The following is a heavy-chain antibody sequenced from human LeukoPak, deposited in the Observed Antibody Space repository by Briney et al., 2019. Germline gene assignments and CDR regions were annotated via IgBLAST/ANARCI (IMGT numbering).Heavy chain of an antibody. V-gene: IGHV1-2*04. J-gene: IGHJ5*02. Sequence: ASVKVSCKASGYTFTGYYMHLVRQAPGQGLEWMGCINPNSGGTNYAQKFQGWVTMTRDTSMSTAYMELSSLRSDDTAVYYCERGHEVVTAAPGHSPDYNWFDPWGQGTLVTVSS. CDR3: ERGHEVVTAAPGHSPDYNWFDP. CDR2: INPNSGGT. CDR1: GYTFTGYY. D-gene: IGHD2-2*01.